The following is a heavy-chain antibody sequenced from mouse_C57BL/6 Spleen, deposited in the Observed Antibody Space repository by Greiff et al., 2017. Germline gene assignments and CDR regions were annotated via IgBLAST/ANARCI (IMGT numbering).Heavy chain of an antibody. Sequence: QVQLQQSGAELARPGASVKLSCKASGYTFTSYGISWVKQRTGQGLEWIGEIYPRSGNTYYNEKFKGKATLTADKSSSTGYMELRSLTSEDSAVYFCARGESGQDTWFAYWGQGTLVTGSA. CDR3: ARGESGQDTWFAY. V-gene: IGHV1-81*01. CDR2: IYPRSGNT. J-gene: IGHJ3*01. CDR1: GYTFTSYG. D-gene: IGHD1-3*01.